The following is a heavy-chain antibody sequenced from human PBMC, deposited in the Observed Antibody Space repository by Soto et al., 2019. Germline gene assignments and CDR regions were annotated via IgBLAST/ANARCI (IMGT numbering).Heavy chain of an antibody. CDR1: GFSFNSYS. CDR2: IIGSGDSA. J-gene: IGHJ1*01. Sequence: EVQLLESGGGLVQPGGSLRLSCAASGFSFNSYSMSWVRQAPGKGLERVAGIIGSGDSAYYADAVKGRFTISRDNSKNTLSCQMNSLRAGDTAIYYCARDRGTTTVTFYAFQHWGQGTLVALSS. CDR3: ARDRGTTTVTFYAFQH. D-gene: IGHD4-17*01. V-gene: IGHV3-23*01.